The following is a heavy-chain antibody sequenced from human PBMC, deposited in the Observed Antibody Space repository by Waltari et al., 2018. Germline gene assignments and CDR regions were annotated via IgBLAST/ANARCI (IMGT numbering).Heavy chain of an antibody. CDR1: GGSISSSSHY. D-gene: IGHD6-19*01. CDR2: IFYSGNT. J-gene: IGHJ3*02. Sequence: QVHLQESGPGLVKPSETLSLTCTVSGGSISSSSHYWGWIRQPPGKGLEWIGSIFYSGNTFYPPSYKRLVIIYRDTSNNQFSLNVSSVTAADSGIYYCATLVPTSLAGTGAFDIWGQGSRVTVSS. CDR3: ATLVPTSLAGTGAFDI. V-gene: IGHV4-39*01.